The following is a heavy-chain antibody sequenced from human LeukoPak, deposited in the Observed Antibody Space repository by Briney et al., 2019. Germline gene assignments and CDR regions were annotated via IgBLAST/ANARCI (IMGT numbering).Heavy chain of an antibody. D-gene: IGHD3-3*01. V-gene: IGHV4-4*02. CDR3: ARDRYDFWSGFDY. CDR2: IYHSGST. CDR1: GGSISSSNW. J-gene: IGHJ4*02. Sequence: SGTLSLTCAVSGGSISSSNWWSWVRQPPGKGLEWIGEIYHSGSTNYNPSLKSRVTISVDKSKNQFSLKLSSVTAADTAVYYCARDRYDFWSGFDYWGQGTLVTVSS.